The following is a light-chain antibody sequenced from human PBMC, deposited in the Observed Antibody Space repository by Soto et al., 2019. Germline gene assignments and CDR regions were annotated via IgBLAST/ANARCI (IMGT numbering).Light chain of an antibody. CDR1: SSDVGGYNY. CDR2: EVS. J-gene: IGLJ3*02. CDR3: SSYTTSGTPV. V-gene: IGLV2-14*01. Sequence: QSVLTQPASVSGSPGQSITMSCTGTSSDVGGYNYLSWYQQHLGKAPRVMIYEVSNRPSGVSNRFSGSKSGNTASLTISGLQAEDEADYFCSSYTTSGTPVFGGGTKLTVL.